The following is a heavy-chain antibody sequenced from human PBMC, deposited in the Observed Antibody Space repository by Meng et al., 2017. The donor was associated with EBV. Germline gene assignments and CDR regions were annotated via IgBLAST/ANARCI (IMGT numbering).Heavy chain of an antibody. D-gene: IGHD6-6*01. CDR1: GFSLSTRGVV. V-gene: IGHV2-5*02. CDR2: IYWDDDK. CDR3: AHIIAARPFDY. J-gene: IGHJ4*02. Sequence: QVPLKDAGPTLVNPTQTLTLTFTSSGFSLSTRGVVVGWIRQPPGKALEWLALIYWDDDKRYSPSLKSRLTITKDTSKNQVVLTMTNMDPVDAATYYCAHIIAARPFDYWGQGTLVTVSS.